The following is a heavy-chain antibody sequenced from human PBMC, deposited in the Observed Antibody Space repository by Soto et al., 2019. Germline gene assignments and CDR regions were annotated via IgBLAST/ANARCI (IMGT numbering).Heavy chain of an antibody. CDR3: ARQIYYSDTGPNFQYYFDS. V-gene: IGHV5-10-1*01. Sequence: PGESLKISCKGSGYTFRNNWITWVRQMPGKGLEWMGRIDLTDSYTNYSPSFQGHVTISATTSITTAYLQWSSLRASDTAMYYCARQIYYSDTGPNFQYYFDSWGQGTPVTVSS. CDR1: GYTFRNNW. D-gene: IGHD3-22*01. J-gene: IGHJ4*02. CDR2: IDLTDSYT.